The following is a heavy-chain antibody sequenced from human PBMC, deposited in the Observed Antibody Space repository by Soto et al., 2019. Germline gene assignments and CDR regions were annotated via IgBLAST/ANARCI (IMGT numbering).Heavy chain of an antibody. J-gene: IGHJ4*02. D-gene: IGHD4-4*01. Sequence: QLQLQESGSGLVKHSQTLFLTCAVSGGSISSDGNSWSWIRQPPGKGLEWIGYIYHSGSTYYNPSLKSRVTISVDRSKNQFSLKLSSVTAADTAVYYCARGMTTVTTLDYWGQGTLVTVSS. CDR2: IYHSGST. CDR3: ARGMTTVTTLDY. V-gene: IGHV4-30-2*01. CDR1: GGSISSDGNS.